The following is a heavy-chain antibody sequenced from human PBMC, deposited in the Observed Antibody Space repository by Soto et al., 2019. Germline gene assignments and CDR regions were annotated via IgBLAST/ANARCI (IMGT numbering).Heavy chain of an antibody. J-gene: IGHJ4*02. V-gene: IGHV3-30-3*01. CDR2: ISYDGSNK. CDR1: GFTFSSYA. CDR3: ARETKQGIAPTVGYFDY. D-gene: IGHD6-13*01. Sequence: GGSLRLSCAASGFTFSSYAMHWVRQAPGKGLEWVAVISYDGSNKYYADSVKGRFTISRDNSKNTLYLQMNSLRAEDTAVYYCARETKQGIAPTVGYFDYWGQGTLVTVSS.